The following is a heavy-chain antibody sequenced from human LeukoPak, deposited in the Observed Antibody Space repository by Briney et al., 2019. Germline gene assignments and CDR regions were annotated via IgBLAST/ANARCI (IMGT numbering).Heavy chain of an antibody. D-gene: IGHD2-15*01. J-gene: IGHJ4*02. Sequence: GGSLRLSCAASGFTFSSYWMSWVRQAPGKGLEWVANIKQDGSEKYYVDSVKGRFTISRDNAKNSLYLQMNSLRAEDTAVYYCARVGCSGGSCYYRESNYFDYWGQGTLVTVSS. V-gene: IGHV3-7*01. CDR1: GFTFSSYW. CDR3: ARVGCSGGSCYYRESNYFDY. CDR2: IKQDGSEK.